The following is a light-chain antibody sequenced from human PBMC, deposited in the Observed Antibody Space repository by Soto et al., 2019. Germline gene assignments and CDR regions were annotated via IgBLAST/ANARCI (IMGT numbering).Light chain of an antibody. V-gene: IGLV1-44*01. CDR2: SND. J-gene: IGLJ2*01. CDR1: SSNIGSNL. CDR3: AAWDDSLNGVL. Sequence: QSVLTQPPSASGTPGQRVTISCSGSSSNIGSNLVNWYQQLPGTAPKLLMYSNDQRPSGVPDRFSGSKSGPSASLAISGLQSEDEADYYCAAWDDSLNGVLFGGGTKLTVL.